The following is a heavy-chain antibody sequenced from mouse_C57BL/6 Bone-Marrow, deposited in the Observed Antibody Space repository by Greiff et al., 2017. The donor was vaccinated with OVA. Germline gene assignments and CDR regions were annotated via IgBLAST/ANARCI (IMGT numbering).Heavy chain of an antibody. D-gene: IGHD2-2*01. J-gene: IGHJ1*03. CDR1: GFTFSDYG. CDR3: ARHGAGYYWYFDV. Sequence: DVKLQESGGGLVQPGGSLKLSCAASGFTFSDYGMAWVRQAPRKGPEWVAFISNLAYSIYYADTVTGRFTISRENAKNTLYLEMSSLRSEDTAMYYCARHGAGYYWYFDVWGTGTTVTVSS. V-gene: IGHV5-15*01. CDR2: ISNLAYSI.